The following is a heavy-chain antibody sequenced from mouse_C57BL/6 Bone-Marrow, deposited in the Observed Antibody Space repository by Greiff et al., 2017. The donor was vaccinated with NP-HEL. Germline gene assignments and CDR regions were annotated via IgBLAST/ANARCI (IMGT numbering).Heavy chain of an antibody. Sequence: QVQLKESGPELVKPGASVKISCKASGYAFSSSWMNWVKQRPGKGLEWIGRIYPGDGDTNYNGKFKGKATLTADKSSSTAYMQLSSLTSEDSAVYFCAGGPYFDYWGQGTTLTVSS. V-gene: IGHV1-82*01. J-gene: IGHJ2*01. CDR2: IYPGDGDT. CDR3: AGGPYFDY. CDR1: GYAFSSSW.